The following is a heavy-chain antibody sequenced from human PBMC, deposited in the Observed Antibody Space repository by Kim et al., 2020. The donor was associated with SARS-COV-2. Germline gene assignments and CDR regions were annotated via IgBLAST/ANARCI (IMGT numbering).Heavy chain of an antibody. V-gene: IGHV3-53*01. CDR1: GFTFSSID. CDR2: LYSGGST. Sequence: GGSLRLSCAASGFTFSSIDMSWVRQAPGKGLEWVSVLYSGGSTSYADSAVSRCTISRDDTTNTPSLLMNSLRTADTAVYYCARKTTTPGGARLVNWRQG. D-gene: IGHD1-1*01. J-gene: IGHJ4*02. CDR3: ARKTTTPGGARLVN.